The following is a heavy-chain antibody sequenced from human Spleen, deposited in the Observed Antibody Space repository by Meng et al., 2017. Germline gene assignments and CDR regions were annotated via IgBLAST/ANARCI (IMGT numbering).Heavy chain of an antibody. V-gene: IGHV1-69*05. D-gene: IGHD6-13*01. CDR2: IIPIFGTA. Sequence: SVKVSCKASGGTFSSYAISWVRQAPGQGLEWMGGIIPIFGTANYAQKFQGRVTMTRDTSIGTIYMEMSRLRSEDTAVYYCARKMETAGTTNYYYYGMDVWGQGTTVTVSS. CDR3: ARKMETAGTTNYYYYGMDV. CDR1: GGTFSSYA. J-gene: IGHJ6*02.